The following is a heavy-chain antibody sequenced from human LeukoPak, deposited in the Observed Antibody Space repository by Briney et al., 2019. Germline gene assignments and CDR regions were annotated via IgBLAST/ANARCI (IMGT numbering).Heavy chain of an antibody. J-gene: IGHJ4*02. CDR3: ARDPVTAIGYFDY. CDR2: ISYDGSNK. CDR1: GFTFSSYA. Sequence: GRSLRLSCAASGFTFSSYAMHWVRQAPGKGLEWVAVISYDGSNKYYADSVKGRFTISRDNSKNTLYLQMNSLRAEDTAVHYCARDPVTAIGYFDYWGQGTLVTVSS. D-gene: IGHD2-21*02. V-gene: IGHV3-30*04.